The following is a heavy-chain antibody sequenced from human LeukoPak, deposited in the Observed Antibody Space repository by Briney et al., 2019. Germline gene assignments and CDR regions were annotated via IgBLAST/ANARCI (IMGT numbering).Heavy chain of an antibody. CDR1: GFTFSTYC. CDR3: ARECSGYDCLDF. V-gene: IGHV3-74*01. CDR2: ICPDGTVT. D-gene: IGHD5-12*01. Sequence: GGSLRLSCAASGFTFSTYCMHWVRQAPGKGPMWVSRICPDGTVTNYADSVKARFIISRDNARNTVYLQMNSLRVEDTAVYYCARECSGYDCLDFWGQGTLVAVSS. J-gene: IGHJ4*02.